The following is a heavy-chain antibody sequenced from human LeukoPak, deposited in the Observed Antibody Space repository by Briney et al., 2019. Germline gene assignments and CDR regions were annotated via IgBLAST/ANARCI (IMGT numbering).Heavy chain of an antibody. CDR3: ARDRKYSSSSGTAFDI. V-gene: IGHV4-34*01. D-gene: IGHD6-6*01. CDR2: INHSGST. J-gene: IGHJ3*02. Sequence: SETLSLTCAVYGGSFSGYYWSWIRQPPGKGLEWIGEINHSGSTNYNPSLKSRVTISVDTSKNQFSLKLSSVTAADTAVYYCARDRKYSSSSGTAFDIWGQGTMVTVSS. CDR1: GGSFSGYY.